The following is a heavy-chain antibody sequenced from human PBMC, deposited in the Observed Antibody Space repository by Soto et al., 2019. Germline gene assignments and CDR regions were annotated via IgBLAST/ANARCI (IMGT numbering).Heavy chain of an antibody. CDR3: ARDRGGDGMDV. J-gene: IGHJ6*02. V-gene: IGHV1-18*01. D-gene: IGHD3-16*01. CDR2: ISGYNGNT. CDR1: GYTFSSYG. Sequence: QVQLVQSGAEVKKPGASVKVSCKASGYTFSSYGISWVRQAPGQGLEWMGWISGYNGNTNYAQKLQGSVTMTIDTSTSTGYMALRSLRSDDTAVYYCARDRGGDGMDVWGQGTTVTVSS.